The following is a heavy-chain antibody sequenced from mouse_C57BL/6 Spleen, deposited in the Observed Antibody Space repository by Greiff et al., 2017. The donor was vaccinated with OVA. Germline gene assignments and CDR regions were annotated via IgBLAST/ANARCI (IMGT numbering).Heavy chain of an antibody. CDR1: GYTFTDYY. CDR3: ARRVYYYGSSYGFDY. V-gene: IGHV1-26*01. Sequence: EVQLQQSGPELVKPGASVKISCKASGYTFTDYYMNWVQQSHGKSLEWIGDINPNNGGTSYNQKFKGKATLTVDKSSSTAYMELRSLTSEDSAVYYCARRVYYYGSSYGFDYWGQGTTLTVSS. CDR2: INPNNGGT. D-gene: IGHD1-1*01. J-gene: IGHJ2*01.